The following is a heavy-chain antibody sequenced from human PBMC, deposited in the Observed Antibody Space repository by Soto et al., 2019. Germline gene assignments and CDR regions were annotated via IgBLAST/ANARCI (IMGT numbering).Heavy chain of an antibody. V-gene: IGHV4-34*01. J-gene: IGHJ4*02. CDR1: GGSFSGYY. Sequence: QVPLQQWGAGLLKPSETLSLTCAVYGGSFSGYYWSWIRQPPGKGLEWIGEINHSGSSNYNPSLKRRVTISVDTSKNQFSLKLSSVTAADTAVYYCARDDYGDSVWRYWGQGTLVTVSS. CDR2: INHSGSS. D-gene: IGHD4-17*01. CDR3: ARDDYGDSVWRY.